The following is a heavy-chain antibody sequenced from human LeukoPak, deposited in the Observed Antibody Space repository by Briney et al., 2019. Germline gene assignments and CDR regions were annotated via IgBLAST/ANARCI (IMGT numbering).Heavy chain of an antibody. J-gene: IGHJ4*02. CDR2: IYTGGDT. CDR1: GFSVSNKY. D-gene: IGHD6-19*01. Sequence: GSLRLSCAASGFSVSNKYMSWVRQAPGKGLEWVSVIYTGGDTYYADSVRGRFTISRDNSKNTVNLQMNSLRAEDTALYYCAGGQMFTSGGFDNWGQGTLVTVSS. V-gene: IGHV3-53*01. CDR3: AGGQMFTSGGFDN.